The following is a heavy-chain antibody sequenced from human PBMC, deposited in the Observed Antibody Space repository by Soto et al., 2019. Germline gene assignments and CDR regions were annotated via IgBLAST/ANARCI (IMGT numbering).Heavy chain of an antibody. CDR2: IYYSGST. J-gene: IGHJ6*03. CDR3: ARPHSPLVSDYYYYMDV. Sequence: PSETLSLTCTVSGGSISSSSYYWGWIRQPPGKGLEWIGSIYYSGSTYYNPSLKSRVTISVDTSKNQFSLKLSSVTAADTAVYYCARPHSPLVSDYYYYMDVWGKGTTVTVSS. V-gene: IGHV4-39*01. D-gene: IGHD3-9*01. CDR1: GGSISSSSYY.